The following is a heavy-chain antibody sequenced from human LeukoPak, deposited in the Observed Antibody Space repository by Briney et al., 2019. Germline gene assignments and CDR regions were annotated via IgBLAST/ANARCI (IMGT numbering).Heavy chain of an antibody. Sequence: SETLSLTCTVSGGSISSYYWSWIRQPPGKGLEWIGYIYYSGSTNYNPSLKSRVTISVDTSKNQFSLKLSSVTAADTAVYYCARVGAGTTVVTRYFDYWGQGTLVTVSS. V-gene: IGHV4-59*01. CDR2: IYYSGST. CDR3: ARVGAGTTVVTRYFDY. J-gene: IGHJ4*02. D-gene: IGHD4-23*01. CDR1: GGSISSYY.